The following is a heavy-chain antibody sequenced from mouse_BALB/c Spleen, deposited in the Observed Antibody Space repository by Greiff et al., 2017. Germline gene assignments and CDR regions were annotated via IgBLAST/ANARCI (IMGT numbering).Heavy chain of an antibody. CDR3: AREEYGTAMDY. J-gene: IGHJ4*01. Sequence: EVKLVESGGGLVKPGGSLKLSCAASGFTFSDYYMYWVRQTPEKRLEWVATISDGGSYTYYPDSVKGRFTISRDNAKNNLYLQMSSLKSEDTAMYYCAREEYGTAMDYWGQGTSVTVSS. CDR1: GFTFSDYY. V-gene: IGHV5-4*02. D-gene: IGHD2-10*02. CDR2: ISDGGSYT.